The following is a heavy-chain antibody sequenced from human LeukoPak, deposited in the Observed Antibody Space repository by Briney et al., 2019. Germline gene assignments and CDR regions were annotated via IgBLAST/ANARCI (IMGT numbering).Heavy chain of an antibody. D-gene: IGHD2-2*03. V-gene: IGHV1-69*13. J-gene: IGHJ4*02. CDR2: IIPIFGTA. CDR3: ARVGYCSSTSCHYIDY. CDR1: GGTFSSYA. Sequence: SVKVSCKASGGTFSSYAISWVRQAPGQGLEWMGGIIPIFGTANYAQKFQGRVTITADESTSTAYMELSSLRSEDTAVYYCARVGYCSSTSCHYIDYWGQGTLVTVSS.